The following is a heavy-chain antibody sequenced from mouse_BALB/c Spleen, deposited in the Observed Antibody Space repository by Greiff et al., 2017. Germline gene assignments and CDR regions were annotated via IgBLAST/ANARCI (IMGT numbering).Heavy chain of an antibody. CDR3: ARRGPTVPFDY. Sequence: DVQLVESGGGLVQPGGSLKHSCAASGFTFSSYTMSWVRQTPEKRLEWVAYISNGGGSTYYPDTVKGRFTISRDNAKNTLYLQMSSLKSEDTAMYYCARRGPTVPFDYWGQGTTLTVSS. J-gene: IGHJ2*01. CDR2: ISNGGGST. D-gene: IGHD1-1*01. V-gene: IGHV5-12-2*01. CDR1: GFTFSSYT.